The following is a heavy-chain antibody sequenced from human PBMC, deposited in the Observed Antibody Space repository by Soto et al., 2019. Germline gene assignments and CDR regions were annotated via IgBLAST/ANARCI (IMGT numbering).Heavy chain of an antibody. D-gene: IGHD5-18*01. CDR1: GYTFTTYY. V-gene: IGHV1-46*01. CDR3: ARGPWIQLWLGYYYYYGMDV. Sequence: ASVKVSCKASGYTFTTYYMHWVRQAPGQGLEWMGIISPDGGRTSYAQKFQGRVTMTRDTSTSTVYMELSSLRSEDTAVYYCARGPWIQLWLGYYYYYGMDVWGQGTTVTVSS. CDR2: ISPDGGRT. J-gene: IGHJ6*02.